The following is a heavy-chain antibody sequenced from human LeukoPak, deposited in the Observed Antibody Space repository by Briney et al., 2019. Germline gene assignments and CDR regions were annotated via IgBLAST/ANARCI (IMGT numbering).Heavy chain of an antibody. CDR1: GFTFSNYW. D-gene: IGHD5-12*01. CDR3: VKEDGGYDGFDH. CDR2: LRGDGGGI. V-gene: IGHV3-23*01. J-gene: IGHJ4*02. Sequence: GGSLRLSCAASGFTFSNYWMTWVRQAPGKGLEWVSALRGDGGGIFYGGSVKGRFTISRDNAKNTVSLQMNNLRAEDTALYYCVKEDGGYDGFDHWGRGTLVTVSS.